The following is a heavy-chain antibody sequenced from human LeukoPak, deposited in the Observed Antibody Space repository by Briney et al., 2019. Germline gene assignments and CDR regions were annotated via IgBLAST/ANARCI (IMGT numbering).Heavy chain of an antibody. D-gene: IGHD3-10*01. CDR3: AKDPLVRGATYDY. Sequence: PGGSLRLSCAASGFTVSSYYMRWVRQAPGKGLEWGSVIYSGGTTHYADPVRGRFTISRDNTKHTLYLQMNSAGAEDTAVYYCAKDPLVRGATYDYWGQGTLVTVSS. J-gene: IGHJ4*02. CDR1: GFTVSSYY. CDR2: IYSGGTT. V-gene: IGHV3-53*01.